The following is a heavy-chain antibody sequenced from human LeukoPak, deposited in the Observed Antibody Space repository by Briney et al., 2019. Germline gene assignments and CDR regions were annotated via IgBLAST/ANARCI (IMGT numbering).Heavy chain of an antibody. CDR2: IYYSGST. CDR1: GGSISSGGYY. J-gene: IGHJ4*02. D-gene: IGHD4-17*01. CDR3: ARGYGDYLGSY. Sequence: PSETLSLTCTVSGGSISSGGYYWRWIRQHPGKGLEWIGYIYYSGSTYYNPSLKSRVTISVDTSKNQFSLKLSSVTAADTAVYYCARGYGDYLGSYWGQGTLVTVSS. V-gene: IGHV4-31*03.